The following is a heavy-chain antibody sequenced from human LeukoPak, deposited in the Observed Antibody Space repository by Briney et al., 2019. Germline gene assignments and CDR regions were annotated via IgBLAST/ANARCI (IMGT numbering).Heavy chain of an antibody. CDR2: ISAYNDT. Sequence: GASVKVSCKASGYTFTNYGISWVRQVPGQGLEWMGWISAYNDTNYAQKFQGRVTMTTDTSTSTAYMELRSLRSDDTAVYFCAKWNYDSGGYSNYFDPWGQGTLVTVSS. D-gene: IGHD3-22*01. CDR3: AKWNYDSGGYSNYFDP. CDR1: GYTFTNYG. J-gene: IGHJ5*02. V-gene: IGHV1-18*01.